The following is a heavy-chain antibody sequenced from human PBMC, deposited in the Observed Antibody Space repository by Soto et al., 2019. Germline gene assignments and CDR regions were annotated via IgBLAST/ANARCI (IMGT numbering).Heavy chain of an antibody. CDR1: GDSVSSNSAA. D-gene: IGHD1-1*01. CDR3: ARVSCCGLDHYYYMDV. J-gene: IGHJ6*03. Sequence: SQTLSLTCAISGDSVSSNSAAWNWIRLSPSRGLEWLARTYYRSRWYNDYAVSVRSRITVNPDTSKNQFSLQLTSVTPEDTAVYYCARVSCCGLDHYYYMDVWGKGTTVTVSS. CDR2: TYYRSRWYN. V-gene: IGHV6-1*01.